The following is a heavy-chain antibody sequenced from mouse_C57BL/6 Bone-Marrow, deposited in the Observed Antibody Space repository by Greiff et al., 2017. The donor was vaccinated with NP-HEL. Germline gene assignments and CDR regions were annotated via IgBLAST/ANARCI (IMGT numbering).Heavy chain of an antibody. CDR3: ASEWYYYGSKGDSYFDV. CDR1: GYTFTSYW. CDR2: IYPGSGST. V-gene: IGHV1-55*01. D-gene: IGHD1-1*01. Sequence: QVQLQQPGAELVKPGASVKMSCKASGYTFTSYWITWVKQRPGQGLEWIGDIYPGSGSTNYNEKFKSKATLTVDTSSSTAYMQLSSLTSEDSAVLCYASEWYYYGSKGDSYFDVWGTGTTVTVSS. J-gene: IGHJ1*03.